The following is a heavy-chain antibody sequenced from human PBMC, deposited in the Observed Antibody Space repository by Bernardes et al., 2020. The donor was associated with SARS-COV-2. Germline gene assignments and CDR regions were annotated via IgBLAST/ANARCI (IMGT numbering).Heavy chain of an antibody. CDR2: IWYVVSNK. CDR3: ARDKGIAVAGTKYYFDY. J-gene: IGHJ4*02. V-gene: IGHV3-33*01. CDR1: ASSLSSFS. Sequence: GGSLRPSCPASASSLSSFSIHWVRHAPGNGLEWLASIWYVVSNKYYADSVKGRFTISRDNSKSTLYLQMNRLITEDTAVYYCARDKGIAVAGTKYYFDYWGQGTLVTVSS. D-gene: IGHD6-19*01.